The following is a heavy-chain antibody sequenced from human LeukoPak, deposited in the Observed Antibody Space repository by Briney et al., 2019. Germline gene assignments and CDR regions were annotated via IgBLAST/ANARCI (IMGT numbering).Heavy chain of an antibody. D-gene: IGHD6-6*01. CDR1: GDSVSRKGAV. CDR3: AREVEFGSSFVFDY. Sequence: SQTLSLTCVISGDSVSRKGAVWNWIRQSPSRGLEWLGRTYYRSKWYNDYAVSVKSRITINPDTSKNQFSLQLNSVTPEDTAVYYCAREVEFGSSFVFDYWGQGTLVTVSS. J-gene: IGHJ4*02. V-gene: IGHV6-1*01. CDR2: TYYRSKWYN.